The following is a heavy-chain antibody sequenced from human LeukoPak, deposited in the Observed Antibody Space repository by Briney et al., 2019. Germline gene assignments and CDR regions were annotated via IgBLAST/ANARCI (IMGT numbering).Heavy chain of an antibody. CDR2: ISSSSSYI. D-gene: IGHD3-3*01. V-gene: IGHV3-21*01. J-gene: IGHJ4*02. CDR1: GFTFSSYS. Sequence: GGSLRLSCAASGFTFSSYSMNWVRQAPGKGLEWVSSISSSSSYIYYADSVKGRFTISRDNAKNSLYLQMNGLRAEDTAVYYCARERDFDYYFDYWGQGTLVTVSS. CDR3: ARERDFDYYFDY.